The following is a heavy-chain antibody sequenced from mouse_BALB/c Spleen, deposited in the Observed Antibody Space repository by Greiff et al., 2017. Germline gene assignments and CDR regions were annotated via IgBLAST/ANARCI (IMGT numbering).Heavy chain of an antibody. V-gene: IGHV7-3*02. CDR1: GFTFTDYY. J-gene: IGHJ4*01. D-gene: IGHD3-3*01. Sequence: EVQLVESGGGLVQPGGSLRLSCATSGFTFTDYYMSWVRQPPGKALEWLGFIRNKANGYTTEYSASVKGRFTISRDNSQSILYLQMNTLRAEDSATYYCARGGTGAMDYWGQGTSVTVSS. CDR2: IRNKANGYTT. CDR3: ARGGTGAMDY.